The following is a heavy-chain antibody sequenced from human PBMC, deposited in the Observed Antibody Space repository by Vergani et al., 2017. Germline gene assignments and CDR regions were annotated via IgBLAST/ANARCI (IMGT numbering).Heavy chain of an antibody. J-gene: IGHJ4*02. D-gene: IGHD3-3*01. CDR2: IYTSGST. CDR1: GGSISSGSYY. Sequence: QVQLQESGPGLVKPSQTLSLTCTVSGGSISSGSYYWSWIRQPAGKGLEWIGRIYTSGSTNYNPSLKRRVAISVDTSKNQFALKLSSVTAADMAVYYCARVNYDFFGTLFDYWGQGTLVTVSS. V-gene: IGHV4-61*02. CDR3: ARVNYDFFGTLFDY.